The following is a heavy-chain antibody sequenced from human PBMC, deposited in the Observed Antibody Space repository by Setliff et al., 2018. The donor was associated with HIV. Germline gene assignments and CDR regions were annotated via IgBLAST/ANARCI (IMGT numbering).Heavy chain of an antibody. D-gene: IGHD3-9*01. Sequence: SETLSLTCTVSGDSISTYYWSWIRQSPGKGLEWIGYIYRDGTTNYNPSLKSRVTMSLDTSKTQFSLKLNSVTAADTAVYYCAKTIGRYFDIFDNWGQGTLVTVSS. CDR3: AKTIGRYFDIFDN. CDR2: IYRDGTT. V-gene: IGHV4-4*09. CDR1: GDSISTYY. J-gene: IGHJ4*02.